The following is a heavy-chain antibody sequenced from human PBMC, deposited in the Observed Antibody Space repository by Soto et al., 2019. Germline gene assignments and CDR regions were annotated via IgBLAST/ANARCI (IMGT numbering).Heavy chain of an antibody. Sequence: ASVKVSCKATGYTFSAYTMNWVRQAPGHSLEWMGWINAGSGNTKYSQNFQGRVSITRDTSASTVYMELTGLTSEDTAVYYCARDTETLGPRANDALDIWGQGTMVTVSS. CDR3: ARDTETLGPRANDALDI. V-gene: IGHV1-3*01. CDR1: GYTFSAYT. J-gene: IGHJ3*02. D-gene: IGHD3-3*02. CDR2: INAGSGNT.